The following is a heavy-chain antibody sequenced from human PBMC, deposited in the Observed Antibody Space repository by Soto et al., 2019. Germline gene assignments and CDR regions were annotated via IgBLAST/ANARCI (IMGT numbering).Heavy chain of an antibody. CDR2: ISAYNGNT. CDR1: GYTFTSYG. D-gene: IGHD3-3*01. V-gene: IGHV1-18*01. Sequence: SVTVSCKASGYTFTSYGISWVRQAPGQGLEWMGWISAYNGNTNYAQKLQGRVTITTDTSTSTAYMELRSLRSDDTAVYYCAAGTIFRSRDLYRMDVWGQESTV. J-gene: IGHJ6*02. CDR3: AAGTIFRSRDLYRMDV.